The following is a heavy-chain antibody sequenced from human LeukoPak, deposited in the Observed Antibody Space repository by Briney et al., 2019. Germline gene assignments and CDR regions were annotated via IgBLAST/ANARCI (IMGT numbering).Heavy chain of an antibody. CDR1: GFTFSDYS. V-gene: IGHV3-30*02. CDR3: ARDRGNDYNSYFFDY. Sequence: GGSLRLSCAASGFTFSDYSMHWVRQAPGKGLNWVAFIRYDGNNKYYADSVKGRFTISRDNAKNSLYLQMNSLRAEDTAVYYCARDRGNDYNSYFFDYWGQGILVTVSS. D-gene: IGHD5-24*01. J-gene: IGHJ4*02. CDR2: IRYDGNNK.